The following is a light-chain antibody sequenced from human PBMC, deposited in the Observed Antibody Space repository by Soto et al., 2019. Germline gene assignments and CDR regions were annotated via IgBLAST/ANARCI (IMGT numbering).Light chain of an antibody. CDR1: ISDVGSYDL. Sequence: QSALTQPASVSGSPGQSITISCIGTISDVGSYDLVSWYQQHPGKAPRLMIYEGSKRPSGVSNRSFGSKSGNTASLAISGLQAEDEADYYCSSYTTTSNYVFGTGTKVTVL. V-gene: IGLV2-14*02. CDR2: EGS. J-gene: IGLJ1*01. CDR3: SSYTTTSNYV.